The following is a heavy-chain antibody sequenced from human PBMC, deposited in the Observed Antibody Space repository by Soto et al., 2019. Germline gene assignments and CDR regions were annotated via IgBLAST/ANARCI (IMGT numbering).Heavy chain of an antibody. V-gene: IGHV3-23*01. D-gene: IGHD3-10*01. CDR3: AKGFRGTGTYYGPMDY. CDR2: VSGTGGST. CDR1: GFTFDNYG. Sequence: EVQLLESGGGLVRPGGSLRLSCVASGFTFDNYGMSWVRQAPGKGLEWVSGVSGTGGSTFVSDSVKGRFTISRDNSKNTLDLQMRGLRDEDTAVYYCAKGFRGTGTYYGPMDYWGQGAPVIVSS. J-gene: IGHJ4*02.